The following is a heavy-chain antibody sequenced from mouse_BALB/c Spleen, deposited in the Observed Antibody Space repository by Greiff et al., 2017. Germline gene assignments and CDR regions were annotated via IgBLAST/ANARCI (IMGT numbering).Heavy chain of an antibody. V-gene: IGHV5-6-5*01. CDR2: ISSGGST. J-gene: IGHJ2*01. CDR1: GFTFSSYA. D-gene: IGHD3-2*01. Sequence: DVKLVESGGGLVKPGGSLKLSCAASGFTFSSYAMSWVRQTPEKRLEWVASISSGGSTYYPDSVKGRFTISRDNARNILYLQMSSLRSEDTAMYYCARGDSSGYYFDYWGQGTTLTVSS. CDR3: ARGDSSGYYFDY.